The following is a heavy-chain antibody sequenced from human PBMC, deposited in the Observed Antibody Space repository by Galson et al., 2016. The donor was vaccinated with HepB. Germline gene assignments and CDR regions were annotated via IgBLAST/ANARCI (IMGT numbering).Heavy chain of an antibody. CDR3: ARGRSPVDYGGGSDGMDL. Sequence: SVKVSCKASGYSFLSHDIDWIRQTTGQGLEWMGWMNPNSGDTYYAKKFQGRVNMTRNIAMNTAYMELTSLRSDDTAVYYCARGRSPVDYGGGSDGMDLWGQGTTVIVSS. D-gene: IGHD4-23*01. J-gene: IGHJ6*02. CDR1: GYSFLSHD. CDR2: MNPNSGDT. V-gene: IGHV1-8*01.